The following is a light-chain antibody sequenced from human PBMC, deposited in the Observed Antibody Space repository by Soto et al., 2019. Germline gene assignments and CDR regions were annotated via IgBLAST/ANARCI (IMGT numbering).Light chain of an antibody. J-gene: IGKJ1*01. CDR3: QQYNSYLWT. CDR1: QSISSW. V-gene: IGKV1-5*03. Sequence: DIQMTQSPSTLSASVGDRVTITCRASQSISSWLAWYQQNPGKAPKLLIYKASSLESGVPSRFSGSGSGTEFTLTISSLQPDDFATYYFQQYNSYLWTFGQGTKVEIK. CDR2: KAS.